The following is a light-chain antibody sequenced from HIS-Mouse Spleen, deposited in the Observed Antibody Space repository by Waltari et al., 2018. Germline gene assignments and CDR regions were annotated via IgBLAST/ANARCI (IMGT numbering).Light chain of an antibody. CDR3: CSYAGSSTLV. CDR1: SSAVGSYNL. J-gene: IGLJ3*02. Sequence: QSALTQPASVSGSPGQSITISCTGTSSAVGSYNLVPWYQQHPDKAPKLMIYEGSKRPSGVSNRFSGSKSGNTASLTISGLQAEDEADYYCCSYAGSSTLVFGGGTKLTVL. CDR2: EGS. V-gene: IGLV2-23*01.